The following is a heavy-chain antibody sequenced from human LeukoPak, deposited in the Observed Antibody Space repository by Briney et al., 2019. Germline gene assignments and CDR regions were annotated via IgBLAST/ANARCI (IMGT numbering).Heavy chain of an antibody. J-gene: IGHJ1*01. CDR3: TRDDY. CDR1: GFTFDDYA. Sequence: PGGSLRLSCAASGFTFDDYAMHWVRQVPGKGLEWVSGIGRNSDYIAYVDSVKGRFTISRDNAENSLYLQMNSLRAEDTAVYYCTRDDYWGQGTLVTVSS. V-gene: IGHV3-9*01. CDR2: IGRNSDYI.